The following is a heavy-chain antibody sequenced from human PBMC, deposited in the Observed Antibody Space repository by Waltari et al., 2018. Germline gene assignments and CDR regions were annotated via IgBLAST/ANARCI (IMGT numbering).Heavy chain of an antibody. D-gene: IGHD3-22*01. V-gene: IGHV4-59*08. J-gene: IGHJ4*02. CDR2: LRNTGAT. CDR3: ARLPTKYYDSLGWGFFDQ. CDR1: GGVPSNYH. Sequence: HVQLQESGPGLVKPSETLSLTCRVSGGVPSNYHWTLIRQAPGKGLEWIAYLRNTGATKCTPSLESRVTVSAVTSKKQFSLRLTSVTAADTAVYYCARLPTKYYDSLGWGFFDQWGQGILVTVSS.